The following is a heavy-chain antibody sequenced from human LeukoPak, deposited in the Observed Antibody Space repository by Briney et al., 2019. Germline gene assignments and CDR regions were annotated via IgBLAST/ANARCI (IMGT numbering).Heavy chain of an antibody. CDR1: GFTFSNYG. CDR2: IRFDGTSK. D-gene: IGHD5-18*01. V-gene: IGHV3-30*02. CDR3: ARVGRGYSFKVYYFDY. J-gene: IGHJ4*02. Sequence: GGSLRLSCAASGFTFSNYGMHWVRQAPGKGLERVAFIRFDGTSKYYADSVKGRFTISRDNSNNTLYLQMNSLRAEDTAIYYCARVGRGYSFKVYYFDYWGQGTLVTVSS.